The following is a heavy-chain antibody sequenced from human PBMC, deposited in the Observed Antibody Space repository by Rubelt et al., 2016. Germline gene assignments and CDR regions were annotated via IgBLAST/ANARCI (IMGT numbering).Heavy chain of an antibody. J-gene: IGHJ4*02. Sequence: KPSETLSLTCGVYGGSLSGYFWNWIRQSPGTGLEWIGEISHNGRTTYNPSLKSRVTISIDTSKDQSSLKLTSVTTADTAVYFCARHRADDPIAVFDYWDRGTLVTVSS. D-gene: IGHD2-21*01. V-gene: IGHV4-34*01. CDR3: ARHRADDPIAVFDY. CDR2: ISHNGRT. CDR1: GGSLSGYF.